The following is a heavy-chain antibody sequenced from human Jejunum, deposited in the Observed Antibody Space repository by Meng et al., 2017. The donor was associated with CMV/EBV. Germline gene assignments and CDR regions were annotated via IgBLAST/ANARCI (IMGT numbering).Heavy chain of an antibody. CDR3: SIIDKSTTGWFLAY. Sequence: DYYDINWVRQAPGKGLEWVGFIRNKAYGGATEYAASVKGRFTISRGDSESIAYLQMDSLRTDDTAVYYCSIIDKSTTGWFLAYWGQGSLVTVSS. CDR2: IRNKAYGGAT. V-gene: IGHV3-49*04. J-gene: IGHJ4*02. D-gene: IGHD6-19*01. CDR1: DYYD.